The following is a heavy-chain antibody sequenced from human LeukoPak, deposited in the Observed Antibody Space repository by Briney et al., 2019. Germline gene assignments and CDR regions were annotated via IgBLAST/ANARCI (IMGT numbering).Heavy chain of an antibody. CDR2: ISYDGSNK. V-gene: IGHV3-30-3*01. D-gene: IGHD6-13*01. CDR1: GFTFSSYA. J-gene: IGHJ4*02. Sequence: GGSLRLSCAASGFTFSSYAMHWVRQAPGKGLEWVAVISYDGSNKYYADSVKGRFTISRDNSKNTLYLQMNSLRAEDTAVYYCARAVEQQLVLFLFDYWGQGTLVTVSS. CDR3: ARAVEQQLVLFLFDY.